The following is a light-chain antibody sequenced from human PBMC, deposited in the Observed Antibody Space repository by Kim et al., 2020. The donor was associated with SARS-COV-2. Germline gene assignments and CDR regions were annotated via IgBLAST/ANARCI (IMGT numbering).Light chain of an antibody. CDR2: GKN. V-gene: IGLV3-19*01. Sequence: SSELTQDPAVSVALGQTVRITCQGDSLRSYYASWYQQKPGQAPVIVIYGKNNRPSGIPDRFSGSSSGNTASLTINGAQAEDEADYYCNSRVSSGNHWVFG. CDR3: NSRVSSGNHWV. J-gene: IGLJ3*02. CDR1: SLRSYY.